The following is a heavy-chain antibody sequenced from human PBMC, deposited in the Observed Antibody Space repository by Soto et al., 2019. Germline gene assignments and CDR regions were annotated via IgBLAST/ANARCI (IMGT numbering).Heavy chain of an antibody. CDR3: ARRLYYDSSGFEGGGMDV. CDR1: GCSISSSSYY. CDR2: IYYSGST. J-gene: IGHJ6*02. V-gene: IGHV4-39*01. Sequence: SETLSLTCTVSGCSISSSSYYWGWIRQPPGKGLEWIGSIYYSGSTYYNPSLKSRVTISVDTSKNQFSLKLSSVTAADSAVYYCARRLYYDSSGFEGGGMDVWGQGTTVT. D-gene: IGHD3-22*01.